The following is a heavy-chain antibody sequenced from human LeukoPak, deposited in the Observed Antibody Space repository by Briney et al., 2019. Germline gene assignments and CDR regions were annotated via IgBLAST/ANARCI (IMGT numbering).Heavy chain of an antibody. CDR3: AKVRWGGVVTASAFDY. CDR2: ISGSGGST. Sequence: GGSLRLSCAASGFTFNSYAMSWVRQAPGKGLEWVSAISGSGGSTYYADSVKGRFTISRDNSKNTLYLQMNSLRAEDTAVYYCAKVRWGGVVTASAFDYWGQGTLVTVSS. V-gene: IGHV3-23*01. CDR1: GFTFNSYA. J-gene: IGHJ4*02. D-gene: IGHD2-21*02.